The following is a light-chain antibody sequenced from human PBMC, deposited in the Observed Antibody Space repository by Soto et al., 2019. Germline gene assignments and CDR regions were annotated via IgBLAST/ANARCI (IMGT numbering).Light chain of an antibody. Sequence: QSALTQPPSASGSPGQSVTISCTGTSSDVGGSNFVSWYQQHPGKAPKLMIYEVSKRPSGVPDRFSGSKSGSTASLTVSGLQAEDEADYYCSSYADSNNYVFGTGTKLTVL. CDR3: SSYADSNNYV. J-gene: IGLJ1*01. CDR1: SSDVGGSNF. V-gene: IGLV2-8*01. CDR2: EVS.